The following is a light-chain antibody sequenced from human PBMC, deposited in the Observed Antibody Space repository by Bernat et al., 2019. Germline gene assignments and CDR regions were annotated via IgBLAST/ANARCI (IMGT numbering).Light chain of an antibody. J-gene: IGKJ2*01. CDR3: QQYNNWPPHT. Sequence: EIVMTQSPATLSVSPGERATLSCRASKSVSSNLAGYQQKPGKAPSPPIYVESTRATGIPARLSVSGSGTEFTLTISSLQSEDFAVYDCQQYNNWPPHTFGQGTQLEIK. CDR2: VES. V-gene: IGKV3-15*01. CDR1: KSVSSN.